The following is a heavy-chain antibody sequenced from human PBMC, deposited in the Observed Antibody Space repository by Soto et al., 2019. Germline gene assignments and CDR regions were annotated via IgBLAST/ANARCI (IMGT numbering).Heavy chain of an antibody. V-gene: IGHV3-30-3*01. Sequence: GGSLRLSCAASGFSFSSYAMHWVRQAPGKGLEWVAVISYDGTKKYSADSVKGRFTISRDNFKNMLYLEMNSLRAEDTAVYYCAKGGVVSYYFDYWGQGTLVTVSS. CDR1: GFSFSSYA. CDR3: AKGGVVSYYFDY. J-gene: IGHJ4*02. CDR2: ISYDGTKK. D-gene: IGHD3-3*01.